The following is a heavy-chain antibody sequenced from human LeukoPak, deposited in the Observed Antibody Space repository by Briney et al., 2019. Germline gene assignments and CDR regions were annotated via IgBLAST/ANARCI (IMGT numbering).Heavy chain of an antibody. J-gene: IGHJ6*03. Sequence: PGGSLRLSCAASGFTFSSYWMSWVRQAPGKGLEWVANIKQDGSEKYYVDSVKGRFTTSRDNAKNSLYLQMNSLRAEDTAVYYCARGGARGYFDWLLSSYYYYYYMDVWGKGTTVTISS. V-gene: IGHV3-7*01. CDR2: IKQDGSEK. D-gene: IGHD3-9*01. CDR3: ARGGARGYFDWLLSSYYYYYYMDV. CDR1: GFTFSSYW.